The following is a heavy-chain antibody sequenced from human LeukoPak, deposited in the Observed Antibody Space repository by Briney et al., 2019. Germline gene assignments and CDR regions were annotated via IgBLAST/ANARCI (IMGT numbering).Heavy chain of an antibody. CDR1: GGTFSSYA. D-gene: IGHD5-12*01. J-gene: IGHJ6*03. CDR3: ARVNRGGYDPRNYYYMDV. V-gene: IGHV1-69*05. CDR2: IIPIFGTA. Sequence: SVKVSCKASGGTFSSYAISWVRQAPGQGLEWMGRIIPIFGTANYAQKFQGRVTITTDESTSTAYMELSSLRSEDTAVYYCARVNRGGYDPRNYYYMDVWGKGTTVTVSS.